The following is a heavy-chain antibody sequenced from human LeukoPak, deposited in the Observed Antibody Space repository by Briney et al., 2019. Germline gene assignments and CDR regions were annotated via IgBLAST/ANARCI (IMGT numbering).Heavy chain of an antibody. Sequence: GGSLRLSCAASGLTFSSYAMSWVRQAPGKGLEWVSAISGSGGSTYYADSVKGRFTISRDNSKNTLYLQMNSLRAEDTAVYYCAKDGYFDWLLSSYYYGMDVWGQGTTVTVSS. CDR3: AKDGYFDWLLSSYYYGMDV. CDR2: ISGSGGST. D-gene: IGHD3-9*01. CDR1: GLTFSSYA. J-gene: IGHJ6*02. V-gene: IGHV3-23*01.